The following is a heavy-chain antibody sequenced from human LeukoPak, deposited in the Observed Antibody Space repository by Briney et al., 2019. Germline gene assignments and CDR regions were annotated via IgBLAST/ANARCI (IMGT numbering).Heavy chain of an antibody. CDR3: ARAETAAGSY. CDR1: GFTFSNYA. CDR2: ISYDGSNK. Sequence: GGSLRLSCAASGFTFSNYAMHWVRQAPGKGLEWVAVISYDGSNKYYADSVKGRFTISRDNARNSLYLQMNSLRAEDAAVYYCARAETAAGSYWGQGTLVTVSS. J-gene: IGHJ4*02. V-gene: IGHV3-30-3*01. D-gene: IGHD6-25*01.